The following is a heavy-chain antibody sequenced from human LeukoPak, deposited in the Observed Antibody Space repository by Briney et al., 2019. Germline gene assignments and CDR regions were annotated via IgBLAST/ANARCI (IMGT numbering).Heavy chain of an antibody. CDR2: INHSGST. CDR1: GGSFSGYY. Sequence: SETLSLTCAVYGGSFSGYYWSWIRQPPGKGLEWTGEINHSGSTNYNPSLKSRVTISVDTSKNQFSLKLSSVTAADTAVYYCAREGGGGYSGYDFGFDYWGQGTLVTVSS. J-gene: IGHJ4*02. V-gene: IGHV4-34*01. D-gene: IGHD5-12*01. CDR3: AREGGGGYSGYDFGFDY.